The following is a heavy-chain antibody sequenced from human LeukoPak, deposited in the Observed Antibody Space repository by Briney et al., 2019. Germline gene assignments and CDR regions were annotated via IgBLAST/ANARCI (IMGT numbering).Heavy chain of an antibody. CDR1: GYTFTSYD. CDR3: ARGVYDILTGYPPDY. D-gene: IGHD3-9*01. CDR2: MNPNSGNT. Sequence: GASVKVSCKASGYTFTSYDINWVRQATGQGLEWMGWMNPNSGNTGYAQKFQGRVTMTRNTSISTAYMELSSPRSEDTAVYYCARGVYDILTGYPPDYWGQGTLVTVSS. J-gene: IGHJ4*02. V-gene: IGHV1-8*01.